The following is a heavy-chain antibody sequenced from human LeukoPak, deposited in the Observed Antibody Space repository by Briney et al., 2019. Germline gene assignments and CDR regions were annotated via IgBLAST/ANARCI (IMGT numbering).Heavy chain of an antibody. V-gene: IGHV3-23*01. D-gene: IGHD2/OR15-2a*01. CDR1: GFSFSSNT. CDR2: ISYYGGHT. Sequence: GGSLRLSCAGSGFSFSSNTMSWVRQAPGRGLEWVSAISYYGGHTDYANSVKGRFTISRDTSKNTLYLHMNSLRAEDTAVYYCARDENTSALSEYWGQGTLVT. J-gene: IGHJ4*02. CDR3: ARDENTSALSEY.